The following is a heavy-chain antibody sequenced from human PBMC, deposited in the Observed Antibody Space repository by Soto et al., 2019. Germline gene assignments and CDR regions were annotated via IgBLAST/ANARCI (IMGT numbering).Heavy chain of an antibody. D-gene: IGHD5-12*01. CDR2: ISPDNGNT. CDR3: ARALGYSGYAGMDV. Sequence: QVQLVQSGGEVKKPGASVKVSCKASGYTFTIYGINWVRQAPGHGLEWMGWISPDNGNTNYAQKRQGRVTMTTDTSTSTAYMELRSLRSDDTAVYYCARALGYSGYAGMDVWGQGTPVSVSS. CDR1: GYTFTIYG. V-gene: IGHV1-18*01. J-gene: IGHJ6*02.